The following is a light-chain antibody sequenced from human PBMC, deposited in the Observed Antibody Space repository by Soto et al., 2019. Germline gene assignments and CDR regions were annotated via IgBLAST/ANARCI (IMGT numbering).Light chain of an antibody. CDR3: QQANSFPIT. Sequence: DIQMTQSPSSLSASVGDRVTITCRASQSISSYLNWYQQKPGKAPKLLIYAASSLQSGVPSRFSGSGSGTDFTLTISSLQPEDFATYFCQQANSFPITFGQGTRLEN. CDR1: QSISSY. J-gene: IGKJ5*01. CDR2: AAS. V-gene: IGKV1-39*01.